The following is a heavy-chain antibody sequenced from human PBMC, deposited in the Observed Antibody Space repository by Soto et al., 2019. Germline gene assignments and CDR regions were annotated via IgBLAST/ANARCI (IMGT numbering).Heavy chain of an antibody. CDR2: IYHSGST. V-gene: IGHV4-34*01. D-gene: IGHD3-3*01. CDR1: GGSFSGYY. CDR3: VTSLNYDFWRDGGRHYYFDY. J-gene: IGHJ4*02. Sequence: PSETLSLTCAVYGGSFSGYYWNWVRQPPGKGLEWIGKIYHSGSTNYNPSLKNRVTISVDKSNNQFSLRLSSVTAADTAVYFCVTSLNYDFWRDGGRHYYFDYWGQGTLVTVSS.